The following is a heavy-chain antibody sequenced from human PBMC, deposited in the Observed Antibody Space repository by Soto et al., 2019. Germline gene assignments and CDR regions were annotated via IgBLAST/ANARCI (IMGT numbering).Heavy chain of an antibody. CDR1: GFTFSDYY. J-gene: IGHJ5*02. D-gene: IGHD1-7*01. CDR2: ISSSGSTI. Sequence: GGSLRLSCAASGFTFSDYYMSWIRQAPGKGLEWVSYISSSGSTIYYADSVKGRFTISRDNAKNSLYLQMNSLRAEDTAVYYCARDPLTGTTVAALYNWFDPWGQGTLVTVSS. CDR3: ARDPLTGTTVAALYNWFDP. V-gene: IGHV3-11*01.